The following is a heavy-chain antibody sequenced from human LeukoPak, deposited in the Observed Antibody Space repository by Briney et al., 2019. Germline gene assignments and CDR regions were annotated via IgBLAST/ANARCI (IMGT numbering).Heavy chain of an antibody. J-gene: IGHJ4*02. CDR3: ARDGGNSGYHYWYYFDY. CDR2: IYSSGST. D-gene: IGHD3-22*01. Sequence: LETLSLTCTVSGGSIRSYYWTWIRQPAGKGLEWIGRIYSSGSTNYNPSLKSRVTMSVDTSKNQFSLKLSSVTAADTAVYYCARDGGNSGYHYWYYFDYWGQGTLVTVSS. V-gene: IGHV4-4*07. CDR1: GGSIRSYY.